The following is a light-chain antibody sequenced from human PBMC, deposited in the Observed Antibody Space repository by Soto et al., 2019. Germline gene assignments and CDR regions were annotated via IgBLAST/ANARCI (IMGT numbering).Light chain of an antibody. V-gene: IGKV1-33*01. CDR2: DGS. J-gene: IGKJ4*01. CDR1: QNIIRH. CDR3: QQYDNFPVS. Sequence: DIQMTQSPSSLSASVGDGVTITCRASQNIIRHLNWYQQRPGKAPKSLIFDGSNLETGVPSRFSGSGSGTNFSLTINSLQPEDFATYYCQQYDNFPVSFGGGTKLEIK.